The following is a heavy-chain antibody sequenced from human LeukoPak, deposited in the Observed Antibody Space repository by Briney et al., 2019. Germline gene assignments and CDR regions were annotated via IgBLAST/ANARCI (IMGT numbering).Heavy chain of an antibody. D-gene: IGHD6-6*01. Sequence: SETLSLTCTVSGGSISSYYGSWIRQPPGKGLEWIGYIYYSGSTNYNPSLKSRVTISVDTSKNQFSLKLSSVTAADTAVYYCARGGDSSSSPSPIDYWGQGTLVTVSS. CDR2: IYYSGST. CDR3: ARGGDSSSSPSPIDY. J-gene: IGHJ4*02. CDR1: GGSISSYY. V-gene: IGHV4-59*01.